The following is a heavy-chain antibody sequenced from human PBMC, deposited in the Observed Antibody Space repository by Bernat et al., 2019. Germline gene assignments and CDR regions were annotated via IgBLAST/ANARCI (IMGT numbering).Heavy chain of an antibody. V-gene: IGHV4-59*01. Sequence: QVQLQESGPGLVKPSETLSLTCTVSGGPISTYYWSWIRQQSPGQGLEWIGYIYYTGTTNYNPSLKSRVAISVDTPKNQFSLNLTSVTAADTAVYYCARLLSWGSYYMDVWGKGTTVTVSS. J-gene: IGHJ6*03. D-gene: IGHD3-16*01. CDR2: IYYTGTT. CDR3: ARLLSWGSYYMDV. CDR1: GGPISTYY.